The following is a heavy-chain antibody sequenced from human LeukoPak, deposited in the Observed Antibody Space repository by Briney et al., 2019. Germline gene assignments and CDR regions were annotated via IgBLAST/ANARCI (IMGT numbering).Heavy chain of an antibody. D-gene: IGHD5-12*01. Sequence: SETLSLTCAVYGGSFSGYYWSWIRQTPGKGLEWIGEINHSGSTNYNPSLKSRVTISVDTSKNQFSLKLSSVTAADTAVYYCARDKSGYSLLDYWGLGTLVTVSS. CDR3: ARDKSGYSLLDY. CDR2: INHSGST. V-gene: IGHV4-34*09. CDR1: GGSFSGYY. J-gene: IGHJ4*02.